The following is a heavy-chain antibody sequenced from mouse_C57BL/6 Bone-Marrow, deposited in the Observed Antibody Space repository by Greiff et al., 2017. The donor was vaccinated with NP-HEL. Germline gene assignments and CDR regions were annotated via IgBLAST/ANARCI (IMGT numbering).Heavy chain of an antibody. CDR3: ARGDYGSSRFGYAMDY. J-gene: IGHJ4*01. V-gene: IGHV1-80*01. Sequence: QVQLKESGAELVKPGASVKISCKASGYAFSSYWMNWVKERPGKGLEWIGQIYPGDGDTKYNGTFKGKATLTADKSSSTAYMQVSSLTSEDSAVYFCARGDYGSSRFGYAMDYWGQGTSVTVSS. CDR1: GYAFSSYW. CDR2: IYPGDGDT. D-gene: IGHD1-1*01.